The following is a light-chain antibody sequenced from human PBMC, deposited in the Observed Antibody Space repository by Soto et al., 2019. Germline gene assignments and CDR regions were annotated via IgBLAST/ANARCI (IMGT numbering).Light chain of an antibody. CDR1: QNINTY. V-gene: IGKV1-5*03. Sequence: DIQMTQSPSTLSASVGDRVTISCRASQNINTYLAWYQQEPGKAPKLLLFEASALKGGVPSRFSGSGSAIEFTLTISILQPEDFAKYYCQQYSSLPWTFGQWSKVEVK. CDR3: QQYSSLPWT. J-gene: IGKJ1*01. CDR2: EAS.